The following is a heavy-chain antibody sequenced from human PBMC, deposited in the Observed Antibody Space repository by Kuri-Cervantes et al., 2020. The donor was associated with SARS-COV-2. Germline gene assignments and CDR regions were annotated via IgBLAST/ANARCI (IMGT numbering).Heavy chain of an antibody. J-gene: IGHJ6*03. V-gene: IGHV1-69*13. CDR2: IIPIFGTA. CDR3: ARGGWGTVRGVIKGNYYYYYYMDV. Sequence: SVKVSCKASGGTFSSYAISWVRQAPGQGLEWMGGIIPIFGTANYAQKFQGRVTITADESTSTAYMELSSLRSEDTAVYCCARGGWGTVRGVIKGNYYYYYYMDVWGKGTTVTVSS. CDR1: GGTFSSYA. D-gene: IGHD3-10*01.